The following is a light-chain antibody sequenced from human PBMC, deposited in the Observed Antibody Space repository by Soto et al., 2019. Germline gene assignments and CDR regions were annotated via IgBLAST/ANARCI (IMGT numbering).Light chain of an antibody. CDR3: QQYNDWPPWT. J-gene: IGKJ1*01. Sequence: ETVMTQSPATLSVSPGERVTLSCRASQSVGSNLAWYQQKPGQGPRLLIHDATTRATGIPARFSGSGSGAEFTLTISSLQSEDSAVYYCQQYNDWPPWTFGQGTKVDIK. V-gene: IGKV3-15*01. CDR2: DAT. CDR1: QSVGSN.